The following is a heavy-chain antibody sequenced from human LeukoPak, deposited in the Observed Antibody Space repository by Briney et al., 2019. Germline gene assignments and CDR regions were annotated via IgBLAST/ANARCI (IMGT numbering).Heavy chain of an antibody. CDR3: AKDSSGSFDY. V-gene: IGHV3-23*01. Sequence: GGSLRLSCAASKFTFSTYAMGWVRQAPGKGLEWVSAISGSGGSTYYADSVKGRFTISRNNSKNTLYLQMNSLRAEDTAVYYCAKDSSGSFDYWGQGTLVTVSS. CDR2: ISGSGGST. D-gene: IGHD3-10*01. J-gene: IGHJ4*02. CDR1: KFTFSTYA.